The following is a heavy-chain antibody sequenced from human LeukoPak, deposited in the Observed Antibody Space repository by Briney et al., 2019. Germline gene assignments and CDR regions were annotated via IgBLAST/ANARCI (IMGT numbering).Heavy chain of an antibody. Sequence: GASVKVSCRVSGYTLTELSMHWMRQAPGKGLEWMGGFDPEDGETIYAQKFQGRVTMTEDTSTDTAYMELSSLRSEDTAVYYCATYTGRGYNWNDLVRIFNWFDPWGQGTLVTVSS. CDR2: FDPEDGET. D-gene: IGHD1-1*01. CDR3: ATYTGRGYNWNDLVRIFNWFDP. CDR1: GYTLTELS. V-gene: IGHV1-24*01. J-gene: IGHJ5*02.